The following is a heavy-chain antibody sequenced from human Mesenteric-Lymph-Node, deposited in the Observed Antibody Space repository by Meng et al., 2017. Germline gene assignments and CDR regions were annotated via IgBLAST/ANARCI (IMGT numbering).Heavy chain of an antibody. V-gene: IGHV4-59*01. J-gene: IGHJ2*01. CDR2: IYYSGRT. D-gene: IGHD2-15*01. CDR1: CGSIVSYY. Sequence: PVLSPDLGNLSATLSLPRVFVCGSIVSYYWSWIRKPPGKGLEWVGYIYYSGRTNYNPSLKSRVTISVDTTKNQFSLKLSSVTAAYTAGYYCARGVVVVAATPRYWYFDLWGRGTLVTVSS. CDR3: ARGVVVVAATPRYWYFDL.